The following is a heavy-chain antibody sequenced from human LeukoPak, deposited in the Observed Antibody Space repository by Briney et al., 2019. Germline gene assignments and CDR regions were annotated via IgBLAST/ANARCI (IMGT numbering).Heavy chain of an antibody. D-gene: IGHD4-17*01. CDR2: ITSSSSYI. V-gene: IGHV3-21*01. J-gene: IGHJ6*02. Sequence: GGSLRLSCAASGFTFTSYTMNWVRQAPGKGLEWVSSITSSSSYIYYADSVKGRFTISRDNAKNSLYLQMNSLRAEDTAVYYCALQGAATVTQSYYYYYGMDVWGQGTTVTVFS. CDR1: GFTFTSYT. CDR3: ALQGAATVTQSYYYYYGMDV.